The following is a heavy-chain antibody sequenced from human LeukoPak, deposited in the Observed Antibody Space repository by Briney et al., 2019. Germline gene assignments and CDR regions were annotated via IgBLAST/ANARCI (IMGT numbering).Heavy chain of an antibody. CDR1: GYTFTSYY. J-gene: IGHJ3*02. D-gene: IGHD2-15*01. V-gene: IGHV1-46*01. CDR3: AREPSCSGGSCYSDEGDAFDI. Sequence: ASVKVSCKASGYTFTSYYMHWVRQAPGQGLEWTGIINPSGGSTSYAQKFQGRVTMTRDTSTSTVYMELSSLRSKDTAVYYCAREPSCSGGSCYSDEGDAFDIWGQGTMVTVSS. CDR2: INPSGGST.